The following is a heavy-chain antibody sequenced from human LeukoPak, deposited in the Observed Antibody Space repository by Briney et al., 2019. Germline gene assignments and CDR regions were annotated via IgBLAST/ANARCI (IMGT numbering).Heavy chain of an antibody. CDR1: GGSISSYH. D-gene: IGHD6-19*01. CDR2: ISYIGNT. CDR3: ARGRGQQWLEPFDP. V-gene: IGHV4-59*13. J-gene: IGHJ5*02. Sequence: SETLSLTCTVSGGSISSYHWSWIRQPPGKGLEWIGYISYIGNTNYNPSLKSRVTISIDTPKNQFSLKLTSVTAADTAVYYCARGRGQQWLEPFDPWGRGTLVTVSS.